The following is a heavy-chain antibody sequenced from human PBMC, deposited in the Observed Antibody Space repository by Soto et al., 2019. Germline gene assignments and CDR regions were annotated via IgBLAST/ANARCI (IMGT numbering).Heavy chain of an antibody. CDR3: ARMSATGTRWFDP. CDR1: GGSFSSGAYH. D-gene: IGHD6-13*01. CDR2: ISYRGIT. V-gene: IGHV4-31*03. Sequence: QVQLQESGPGLVKPSQTLSLTCTVSGGSFSSGAYHWSRVRQHPGQGLEWIASISYRGITYSNPSLKSRLSMSVDTSKNQFSLNLTSVTAADTSVYHCARMSATGTRWFDPWGQGTLVTVSS. J-gene: IGHJ5*02.